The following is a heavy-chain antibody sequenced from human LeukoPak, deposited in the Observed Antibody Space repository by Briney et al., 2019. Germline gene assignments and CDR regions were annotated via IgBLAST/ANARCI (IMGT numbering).Heavy chain of an antibody. CDR1: GFTFSSYG. J-gene: IGHJ4*02. V-gene: IGHV3-23*01. CDR3: AKDRGYGGPLDY. CDR2: ISGSGGST. D-gene: IGHD5-12*01. Sequence: GGSLRLSCAASGFTFSSYGMSWVRQAPGKGLEWGSAISGSGGSTYYADSVKGRVTISRDNSKNTLYLQMNSLRAEDTAVYYCAKDRGYGGPLDYWGQGTLVTVSS.